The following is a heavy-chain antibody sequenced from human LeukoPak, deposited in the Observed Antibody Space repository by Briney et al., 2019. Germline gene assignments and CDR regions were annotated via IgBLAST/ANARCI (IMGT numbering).Heavy chain of an antibody. J-gene: IGHJ4*02. CDR2: IYHSGST. CDR3: ARSITMIVVGDYFDY. V-gene: IGHV4-30-2*01. Sequence: SQTLSLTCTVSGGSISSGGYYWSWIRQPPGKGLEWIGYIYHSGSTYYNPSLKSRVTISVDRSKNQFSLKLSSVTAADTAVYYCARSITMIVVGDYFDYWGQGTLVTVSS. CDR1: GGSISSGGYY. D-gene: IGHD3-22*01.